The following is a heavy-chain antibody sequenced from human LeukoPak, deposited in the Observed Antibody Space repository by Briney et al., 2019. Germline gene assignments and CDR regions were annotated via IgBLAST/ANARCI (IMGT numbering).Heavy chain of an antibody. CDR1: GGSISSYY. CDR3: ARDFDY. J-gene: IGHJ4*02. CDR2: IYYSGST. Sequence: SETMSLTCTVSGGSISSYYWSWIRQPPGKGLEWIGYIYYSGSTNYNPSLKSRVTISVDTSKNQFSLKLSSVTAADTAVYYCARDFDYWGQGTLVTVSS. V-gene: IGHV4-59*01.